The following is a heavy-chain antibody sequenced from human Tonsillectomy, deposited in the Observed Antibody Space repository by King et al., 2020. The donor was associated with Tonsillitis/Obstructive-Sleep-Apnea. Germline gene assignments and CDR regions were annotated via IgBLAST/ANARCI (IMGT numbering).Heavy chain of an antibody. CDR1: GFTFSSYS. CDR2: ISSSSSTI. Sequence: VQLVESGGGLVQPGGSLRLSCAASGFTFSSYSMNWVRQAPGKGLEWVSYISSSSSTIYYADSVKGRFTISRDNAKNSLYLQMNSLRDEDKAVYYCARSLGYCSSTSCQTPTYYFDYWGQGTLVTVSS. V-gene: IGHV3-48*02. J-gene: IGHJ4*02. CDR3: ARSLGYCSSTSCQTPTYYFDY. D-gene: IGHD2-2*01.